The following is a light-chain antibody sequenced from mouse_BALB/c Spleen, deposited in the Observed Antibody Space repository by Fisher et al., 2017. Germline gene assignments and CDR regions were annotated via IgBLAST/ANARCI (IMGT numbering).Light chain of an antibody. CDR3: HQWSSNPPT. J-gene: IGKJ2*01. CDR2: AAS. V-gene: IGKV3-4*01. CDR1: QSVDYEGDSY. Sequence: DIVMTQTTASLAVSLGQRATISCKASQSVDYEGDSYMNWYQQKPGQPPKLLIYAASNQGSGVPARFSGSGSGTSYSLTISSMEAEDAADYYCHQWSSNPPTFGGGTKLEIK.